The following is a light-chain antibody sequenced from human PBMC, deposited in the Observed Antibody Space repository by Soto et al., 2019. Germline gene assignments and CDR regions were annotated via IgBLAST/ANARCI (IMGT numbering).Light chain of an antibody. Sequence: DIQLTQSPSFLSASVGDRVTITCRASQGISSYLAWYQQKPGKAPKLLIYAASTLQSGVPSRFSGSGSGTDFSLTISSLQPEDVATYYCQYLNSFPLTFGGGTKVELK. CDR3: QYLNSFPLT. V-gene: IGKV1-9*01. J-gene: IGKJ4*01. CDR2: AAS. CDR1: QGISSY.